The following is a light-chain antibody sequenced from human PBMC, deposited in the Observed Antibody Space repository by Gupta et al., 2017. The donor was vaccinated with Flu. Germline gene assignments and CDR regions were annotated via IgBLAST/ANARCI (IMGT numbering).Light chain of an antibody. CDR1: QSVSSN. Sequence: PATLSVSPGERATLSCRASQSVSSNLAWYQQIPGQAPRLLISGASTRATGIPARFSGSGSGTEFTLTISSLQSEDFAVYYCQQYKNWPRTFGGGTKVEIK. V-gene: IGKV3-15*01. CDR2: GAS. J-gene: IGKJ4*01. CDR3: QQYKNWPRT.